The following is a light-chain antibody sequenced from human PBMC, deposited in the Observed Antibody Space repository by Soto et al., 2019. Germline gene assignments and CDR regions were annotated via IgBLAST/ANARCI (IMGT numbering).Light chain of an antibody. CDR1: QSVSSSY. Sequence: LRQSVWISLLSLSVKHKLSCRASQSVSSSYLAWYQQKPGQATRLLIYGASSRATGIPDRFSGRWSVTYIQITISGLDLEYCDLYCCQHYSCSPVTFGQGTRLEIK. CDR2: GAS. CDR3: QHYSCSPVT. V-gene: IGKV3-20*01. J-gene: IGKJ5*01.